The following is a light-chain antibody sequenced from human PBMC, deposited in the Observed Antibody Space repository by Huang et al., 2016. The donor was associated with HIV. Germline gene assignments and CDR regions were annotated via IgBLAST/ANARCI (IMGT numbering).Light chain of an antibody. Sequence: DIQMTQSPSSVSASEGDTVTITCRASQDISIWLAWYQQKPREAPTLLIHSASILVSGVPSRFRGSGSGTNFSLTINGLRPDDFATYYCLQADISPRSFGQGTRLDIQ. J-gene: IGKJ5*01. CDR1: QDISIW. V-gene: IGKV1-12*01. CDR3: LQADISPRS. CDR2: SAS.